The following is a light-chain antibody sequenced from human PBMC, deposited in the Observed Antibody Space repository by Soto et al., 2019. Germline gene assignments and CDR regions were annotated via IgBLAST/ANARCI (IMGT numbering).Light chain of an antibody. CDR1: SSDVAGYNY. Sequence: QSVLTQPATVSVSPGQSITISCTGTSSDVAGYNYVSWYQQHPGKAPKLMIYDVSNRPSGVSNRFSGSKSGNTASLTISGLQAEDEADYYCSSYTSSSTPIFGGGTKLTVL. CDR3: SSYTSSSTPI. V-gene: IGLV2-14*01. J-gene: IGLJ2*01. CDR2: DVS.